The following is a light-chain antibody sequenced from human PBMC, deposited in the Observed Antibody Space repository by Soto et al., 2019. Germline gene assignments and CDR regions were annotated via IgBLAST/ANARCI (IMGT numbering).Light chain of an antibody. V-gene: IGKV3-11*01. CDR2: YLS. CDR3: QQYGGFPIT. J-gene: IGKJ5*01. Sequence: EIVLTQSAPTLSLYPGESANLXCRASQSFSSYLDWYQHIAGEAHRRLISYLSSRANGSPARCSCSGSETDFSRTISRLEPGDFAVYFGQQYGGFPITFGQGTRLEIK. CDR1: QSFSSY.